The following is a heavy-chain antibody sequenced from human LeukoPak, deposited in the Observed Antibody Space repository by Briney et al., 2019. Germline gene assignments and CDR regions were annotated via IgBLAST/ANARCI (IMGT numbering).Heavy chain of an antibody. CDR3: ARDADNCGGDCYPRFDY. CDR1: GFTFSSYS. J-gene: IGHJ4*02. CDR2: ISSSSSYI. V-gene: IGHV3-21*01. D-gene: IGHD2-21*02. Sequence: GGSLRLSCAASGFTFSSYSMNWVRQAPGKGLEWVSSISSSSSYIYYADSVKGRFTISRGNAKNSLYLQMNSLRAEDTAVYYCARDADNCGGDCYPRFDYWGQGTLVTVSS.